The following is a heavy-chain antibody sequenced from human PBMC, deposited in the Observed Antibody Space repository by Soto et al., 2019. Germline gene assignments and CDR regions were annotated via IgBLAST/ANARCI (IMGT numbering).Heavy chain of an antibody. Sequence: QVHLVQSGAEVKKPGASVKVSCKASGYTFTSYGINWVRQAPGQGLEWMGWISAYNGNTNYAQKFQGRVTMTTDTSTTPAYVDLSSMISDNTAVYYCARDGNRYASGYSDFWGQGTLVTVSS. CDR3: ARDGNRYASGYSDF. J-gene: IGHJ4*02. V-gene: IGHV1-18*01. CDR1: GYTFTSYG. D-gene: IGHD6-19*01. CDR2: ISAYNGNT.